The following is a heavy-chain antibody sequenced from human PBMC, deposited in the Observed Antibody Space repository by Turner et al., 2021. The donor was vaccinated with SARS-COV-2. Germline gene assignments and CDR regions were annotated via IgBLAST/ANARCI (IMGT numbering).Heavy chain of an antibody. D-gene: IGHD6-13*01. CDR3: ARHWEVAAAAYLARFDP. CDR1: GGSISSSSYY. V-gene: IGHV4-39*01. Sequence: QLQLQASRPGVVNPSETLPLSCTLAGGSISSSSYYWGWIRQPPGKGLEWTGSIYYSGSNYYNPSLKSRVTISVDASKNHFSLKLSAVTAADTALYYCARHWEVAAAAYLARFDPWGQGTLVTVSS. CDR2: IYYSGSN. J-gene: IGHJ5*02.